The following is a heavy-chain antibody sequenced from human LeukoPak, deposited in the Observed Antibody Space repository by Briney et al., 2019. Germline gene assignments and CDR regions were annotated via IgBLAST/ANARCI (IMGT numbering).Heavy chain of an antibody. Sequence: GGSLRLSCAASGFTFSSYGMHWVRQAPGKGLEWVAVISYDGSNKYYADSVKGRFTISRDNSKNTLYLQMNSLRAEDTAVYYCAKASDSSGYPTVHFDYWGQGTLVTVSS. CDR3: AKASDSSGYPTVHFDY. D-gene: IGHD3-22*01. J-gene: IGHJ4*02. CDR1: GFTFSSYG. CDR2: ISYDGSNK. V-gene: IGHV3-30*18.